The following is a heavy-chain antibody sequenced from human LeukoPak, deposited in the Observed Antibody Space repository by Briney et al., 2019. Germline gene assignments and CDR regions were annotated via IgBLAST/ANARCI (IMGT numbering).Heavy chain of an antibody. CDR1: GFTFSSYG. CDR2: ISYDGSNK. Sequence: GRSLRLSCAASGFTFSSYGMHWVRQAPGKGLEWVAVISYDGSNKYYADSVKGRFTISRDNSKNTLYLQMNSLRAEDTAVYYCAKERSGSYEAFDIWGQGTMVTVSS. J-gene: IGHJ3*02. D-gene: IGHD1-26*01. CDR3: AKERSGSYEAFDI. V-gene: IGHV3-30*18.